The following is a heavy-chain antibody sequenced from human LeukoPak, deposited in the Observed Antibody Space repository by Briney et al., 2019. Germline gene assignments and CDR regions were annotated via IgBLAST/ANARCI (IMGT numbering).Heavy chain of an antibody. CDR2: ISYDGGNQ. CDR3: AREDMLDY. Sequence: GGSLRLSCAASGFTFSGYSMHWVRQAPGKGLEWVAIISYDGGNQYYADSVKGRFTISRDDSKNTLSLQMNSLRAEDTAVYYCAREDMLDYWGQGTLVTVSS. J-gene: IGHJ4*02. CDR1: GFTFSGYS. V-gene: IGHV3-30-3*01. D-gene: IGHD2-15*01.